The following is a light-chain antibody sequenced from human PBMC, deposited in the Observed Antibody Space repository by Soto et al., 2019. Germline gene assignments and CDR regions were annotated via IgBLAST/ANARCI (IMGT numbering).Light chain of an antibody. J-gene: IGKJ3*01. V-gene: IGKV3-20*01. CDR3: QQYGSSLFT. CDR1: QSVSSKY. CDR2: GTS. Sequence: EIVLTQSPGTLSLSPGARATLSCRASQSVSSKYLAWYQQKPGQAPRVLIYGTSIRASGVPERFSGGGSGTDFTLTITRLEPEDFAVYYCQQYGSSLFTFGPGTKVDIK.